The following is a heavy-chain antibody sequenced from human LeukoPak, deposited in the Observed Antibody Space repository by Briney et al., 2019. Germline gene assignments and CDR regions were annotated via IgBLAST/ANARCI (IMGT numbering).Heavy chain of an antibody. CDR2: ISYDGSNK. D-gene: IGHD3-22*01. J-gene: IGHJ4*03. CDR3: ARARQSMLYYDDY. Sequence: GGSLRLSCAASGFTFSSYAMHWVRQAPGKGLEWVAVISYDGSNKYYADSVKGRFTISRDNSKNTLYLQMNSLRAEDTAVYYFARARQSMLYYDDY. V-gene: IGHV3-30*04. CDR1: GFTFSSYA.